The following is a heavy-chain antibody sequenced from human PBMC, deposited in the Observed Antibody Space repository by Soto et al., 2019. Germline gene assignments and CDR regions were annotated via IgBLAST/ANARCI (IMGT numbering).Heavy chain of an antibody. D-gene: IGHD3-10*01. J-gene: IGHJ6*02. Sequence: PSETLSLTCTVSGGSIGSYYWSWIRQPAGKGLEWIGRIYTSGSTNYNPSLKSRVTMSVDTSKNQFSLKLSSVTAADTAVYYCARVERITMVRGAMDVWGQGTTVTVSS. CDR2: IYTSGST. CDR1: GGSIGSYY. CDR3: ARVERITMVRGAMDV. V-gene: IGHV4-4*07.